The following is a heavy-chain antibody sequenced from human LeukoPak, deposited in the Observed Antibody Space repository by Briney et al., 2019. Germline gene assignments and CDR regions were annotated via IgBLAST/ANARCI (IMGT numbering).Heavy chain of an antibody. D-gene: IGHD5-18*01. Sequence: ASVKVSCKASGYTFTGYYMHSVRQAPGQGLEWMGRINPNSGGTNYAQKFQGRVTMTRDTSISTAYMELSRLRSDDTAVYYCARVGSAMVEWGVYYFDYWGQGTLVTVSS. CDR1: GYTFTGYY. CDR2: INPNSGGT. J-gene: IGHJ4*02. CDR3: ARVGSAMVEWGVYYFDY. V-gene: IGHV1-2*06.